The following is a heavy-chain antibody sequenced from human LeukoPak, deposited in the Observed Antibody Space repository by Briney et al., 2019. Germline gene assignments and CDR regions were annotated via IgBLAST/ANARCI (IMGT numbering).Heavy chain of an antibody. V-gene: IGHV1-2*02. CDR3: ARDQSLVAYSSTWFDY. J-gene: IGHJ4*02. Sequence: ASVKVSCKASGYTFTGYYMHWMRQAPGQGLEWMGWIHPNSGGTNYAQNLQGRVTMTTDTLTSTAYMELRSLRSDDTAVYYCARDQSLVAYSSTWFDYWGQGTPVTVSS. CDR1: GYTFTGYY. D-gene: IGHD6-13*01. CDR2: IHPNSGGT.